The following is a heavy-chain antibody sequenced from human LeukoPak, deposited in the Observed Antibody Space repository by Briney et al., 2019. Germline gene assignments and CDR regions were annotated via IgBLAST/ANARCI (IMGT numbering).Heavy chain of an antibody. CDR2: ISYTGRT. D-gene: IGHD3-22*01. J-gene: IGHJ3*02. Sequence: PSETLSFTCTVSGGSISGYNWGWIRQPPGKGLEWIGYISYTGRTNHNPSLKSRVALSVDTSKIQFSLKLSSVTAADTAVYYCARRDYDGRLPYAFDIWGQGTVVTVSS. CDR1: GGSISGYN. V-gene: IGHV4-59*08. CDR3: ARRDYDGRLPYAFDI.